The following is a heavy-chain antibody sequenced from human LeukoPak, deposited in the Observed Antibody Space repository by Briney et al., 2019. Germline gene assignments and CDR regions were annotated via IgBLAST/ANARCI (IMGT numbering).Heavy chain of an antibody. CDR3: ARGGTEELDY. J-gene: IGHJ4*02. D-gene: IGHD1-7*01. V-gene: IGHV3-48*03. Sequence: GGPLTLPCAASGLSFSNYEMDWVRQAPRKGLEWGSYISSSGTKIYYAEFVKGRFIVSKDNAKSTMYLQMNSLAVEDTALYCWARGGTEELDYWGQGTLVTVPS. CDR1: GLSFSNYE. CDR2: ISSSGTKI.